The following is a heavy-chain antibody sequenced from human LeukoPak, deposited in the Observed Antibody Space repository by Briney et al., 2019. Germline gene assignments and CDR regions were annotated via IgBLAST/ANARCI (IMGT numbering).Heavy chain of an antibody. J-gene: IGHJ4*02. CDR2: IYYSGGT. D-gene: IGHD2/OR15-2a*01. CDR3: ARGRFSYYFDY. V-gene: IGHV4-31*03. Sequence: PSETLSLTCTVSGGSISSGGYYWSWIRQHPGKGLEWIGYIYYSGGTFYNPSLKSRVTISVDMSKNQFSLKLSSVTAADTAVYYCARGRFSYYFDYWGQGTLATVSS. CDR1: GGSISSGGYY.